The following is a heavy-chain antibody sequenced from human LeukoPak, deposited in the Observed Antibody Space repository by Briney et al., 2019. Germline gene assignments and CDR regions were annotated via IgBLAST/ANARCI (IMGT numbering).Heavy chain of an antibody. V-gene: IGHV4-39*01. CDR3: ARQYYDSSGYYPWYFDY. Sequence: MTSETLSLICTVSGGSFSSSTYYWGWIRQPPGKGLEWIGSVYYSGTTYYNQSLKSRVTISADTSKKQFSLRLTSVTAADTAVYYCARQYYDSSGYYPWYFDYWGQGTLVTVSS. D-gene: IGHD3-22*01. CDR1: GGSFSSSTYY. J-gene: IGHJ4*02. CDR2: VYYSGTT.